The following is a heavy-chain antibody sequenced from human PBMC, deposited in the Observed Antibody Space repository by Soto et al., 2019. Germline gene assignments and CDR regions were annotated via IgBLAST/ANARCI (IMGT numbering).Heavy chain of an antibody. Sequence: QVQLVESGGGEVQPGRSLTFSCAASGFTFSTYGMHWVRQTPGKGLERVAVISYDGTNKFYSDSVKGRFTISRDNFKNTLTLQMNSLRADDTAVYSCAKDLQSYGDYDYYCYGMDVWGLGTRVTVSS. CDR1: GFTFSTYG. V-gene: IGHV3-30*18. CDR2: ISYDGTNK. J-gene: IGHJ6*02. D-gene: IGHD4-17*01. CDR3: AKDLQSYGDYDYYCYGMDV.